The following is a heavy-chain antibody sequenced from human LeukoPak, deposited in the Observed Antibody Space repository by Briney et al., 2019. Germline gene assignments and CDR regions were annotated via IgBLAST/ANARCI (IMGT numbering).Heavy chain of an antibody. V-gene: IGHV4-39*07. Sequence: PSETLSLTCTVSGGSISTSHSYWGWIRHSPGKGLEWIGTILYSGTTYYNPSLKSLVSISIDASNNQFSLKVTSVTAADTAIYYCARDISLSWFDPWGQGTRVTVSS. CDR1: GGSISTSHSY. CDR3: ARDISLSWFDP. CDR2: ILYSGTT. D-gene: IGHD3-16*02. J-gene: IGHJ5*02.